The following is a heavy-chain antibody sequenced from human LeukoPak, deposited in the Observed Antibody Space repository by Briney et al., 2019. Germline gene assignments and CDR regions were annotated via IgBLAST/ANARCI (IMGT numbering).Heavy chain of an antibody. Sequence: GGSLRLSCAASGFTFSSFAMHWVRQAPGKGLEWVALISYDGSNKCYADSVKGRFTISRDNSKNTLSLQMNSLRAEDTAVYYCAKVGSNWDFDYWGQGTLVTVSS. CDR3: AKVGSNWDFDY. V-gene: IGHV3-30*18. J-gene: IGHJ4*02. D-gene: IGHD6-13*01. CDR2: ISYDGSNK. CDR1: GFTFSSFA.